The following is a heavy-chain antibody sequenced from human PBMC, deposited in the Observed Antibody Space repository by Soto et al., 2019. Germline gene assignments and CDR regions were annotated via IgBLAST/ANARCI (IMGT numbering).Heavy chain of an antibody. V-gene: IGHV3-30-3*01. D-gene: IGHD2-15*01. CDR1: GFTFSSYA. CDR3: ARDSSYCSGGSCYLDWYFDL. CDR2: ISYDGSNK. Sequence: GGSLRLSCAASGFTFSSYAMHWVRQAPGKGLEWVAVISYDGSNKYYADSVKGRFTISRDNSKNTLYLQMNSLRAEDTAVYYCARDSSYCSGGSCYLDWYFDLWCRGTLVTVSS. J-gene: IGHJ2*01.